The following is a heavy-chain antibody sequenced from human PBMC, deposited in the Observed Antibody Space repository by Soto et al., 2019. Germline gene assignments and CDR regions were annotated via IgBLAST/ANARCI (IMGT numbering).Heavy chain of an antibody. CDR1: GFTFSSYS. J-gene: IGHJ1*01. D-gene: IGHD3-22*01. CDR2: ISSSSSTI. V-gene: IGHV3-48*02. CDR3: ASRGYYDSSGYKYFQH. Sequence: GGSLRLSCAASGFTFSSYSMNWVRQAPGEGLEWVSYISSSSSTIYYADSVKGRFTISRDNAKNSLYLQMNSLRDEDTAVYYCASRGYYDSSGYKYFQHWGQGTLVTVSS.